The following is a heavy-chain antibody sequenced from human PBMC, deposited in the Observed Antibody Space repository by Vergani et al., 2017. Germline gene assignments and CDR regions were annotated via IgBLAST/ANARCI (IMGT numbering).Heavy chain of an antibody. CDR2: IWYDGSNK. J-gene: IGHJ6*03. CDR3: ARGTGYCSSTSCTPTLKSYYYYMDV. D-gene: IGHD2-2*01. CDR1: GFTFSTYG. Sequence: QVQLVESGGGVVQPGRSLRLSCAASGFTFSTYGLHWVRQAPGKGLEWVAVIWYDGSNKYYGDSVKGRFTISRDNSMDTLYLQMNGLRAEDTAVYYCARGTGYCSSTSCTPTLKSYYYYMDVWGKGTTVTVSS. V-gene: IGHV3-33*01.